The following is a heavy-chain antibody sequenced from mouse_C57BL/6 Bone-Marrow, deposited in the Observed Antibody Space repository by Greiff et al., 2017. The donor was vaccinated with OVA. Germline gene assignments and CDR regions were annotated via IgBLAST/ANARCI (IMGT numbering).Heavy chain of an antibody. CDR3: SLTTVVPYWYFDV. D-gene: IGHD1-1*01. CDR1: GYTFTSYW. Sequence: QVQLQQSGAELVKPGASVKMSCKASGYTFTSYWITWVKQRPGQGLEWIGDIYPGSGSTNYNEQFKSKATLTVDTSSSTAYMQLSSLTSEDSAVYYCSLTTVVPYWYFDVWGTGTTVTVSS. V-gene: IGHV1-55*01. CDR2: IYPGSGST. J-gene: IGHJ1*03.